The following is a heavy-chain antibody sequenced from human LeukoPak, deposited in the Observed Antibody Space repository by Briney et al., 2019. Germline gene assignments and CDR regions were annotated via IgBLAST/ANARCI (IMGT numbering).Heavy chain of an antibody. Sequence: SETLSLTCTVSGGSISSYYWSWIRQPPGKGLEWIGYIYYSGTTNNNPSLKSRVTMSIDTSKKQFSLKLSSVTAADTAIYYCARRFGSGDYFDYWGQGTLVTVSS. D-gene: IGHD2-15*01. J-gene: IGHJ4*02. V-gene: IGHV4-59*01. CDR3: ARRFGSGDYFDY. CDR1: GGSISSYY. CDR2: IYYSGTT.